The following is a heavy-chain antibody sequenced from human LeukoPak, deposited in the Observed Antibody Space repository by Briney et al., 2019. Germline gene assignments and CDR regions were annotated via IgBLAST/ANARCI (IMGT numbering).Heavy chain of an antibody. CDR1: GYTFTGYY. Sequence: ASVKVSCKASGYTFTGYYMHWVRQAPGQGLEWMGRIIPIFGTANYAQKFQGRVTITTDESTSTAYMELSSLRSEDTAVCYCARDLIGSGSYQGYWGQGTLVTVSS. CDR2: IIPIFGTA. D-gene: IGHD3-10*01. CDR3: ARDLIGSGSYQGY. J-gene: IGHJ4*02. V-gene: IGHV1-69*05.